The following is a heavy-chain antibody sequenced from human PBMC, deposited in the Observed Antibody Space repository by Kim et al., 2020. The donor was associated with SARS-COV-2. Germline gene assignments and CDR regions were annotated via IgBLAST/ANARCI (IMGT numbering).Heavy chain of an antibody. Sequence: GGSLRLSCAASGFTFSSYGMHWVRQAPGKGLEWVAVIWYDGSNKYYADSVKGRFTISRDNSKNTLYLQMNSLRAEDTAVYYCAKDMVRGVIGYGMDVWGQGTTVTVSS. V-gene: IGHV3-33*06. CDR2: IWYDGSNK. CDR1: GFTFSSYG. CDR3: AKDMVRGVIGYGMDV. J-gene: IGHJ6*02. D-gene: IGHD3-10*01.